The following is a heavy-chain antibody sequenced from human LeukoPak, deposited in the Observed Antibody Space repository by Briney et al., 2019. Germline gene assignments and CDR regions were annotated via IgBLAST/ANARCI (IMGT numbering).Heavy chain of an antibody. Sequence: LPGGSLRLSCAASGFTFSSYSMNWVRRAPGKGLEWVSYISSSSSTIYYADSVKGRFTISRDNAKNSLYLQMNSLRAEDTAVYYCARDGSTAGSYYYYMDVWGKGTTVTVSS. D-gene: IGHD6-13*01. CDR1: GFTFSSYS. V-gene: IGHV3-48*01. J-gene: IGHJ6*03. CDR3: ARDGSTAGSYYYYMDV. CDR2: ISSSSSTI.